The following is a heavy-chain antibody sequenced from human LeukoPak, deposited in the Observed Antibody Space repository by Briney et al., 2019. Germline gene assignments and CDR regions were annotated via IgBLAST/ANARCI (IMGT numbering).Heavy chain of an antibody. CDR1: GFTFGHYW. CDR3: ARGDGYYFGS. J-gene: IGHJ4*02. Sequence: GGSLRLSCAASGFTFGHYWMNWVRLAPGKGLAWVANIREDGSDDTYVDSVKGRFTISRDNAKNSLFLQMNNLRAEDTAVYYCARGDGYYFGSWGQGTLVTVSS. V-gene: IGHV3-7*03. CDR2: IREDGSDD.